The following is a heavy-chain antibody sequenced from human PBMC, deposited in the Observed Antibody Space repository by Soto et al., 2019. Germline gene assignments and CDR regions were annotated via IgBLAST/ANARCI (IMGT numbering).Heavy chain of an antibody. V-gene: IGHV3-23*01. D-gene: IGHD3-22*01. J-gene: IGHJ4*02. CDR2: VSGSGGST. CDR1: GFAFSNYA. CDR3: ATHYYYDSSGSFYSYFDF. Sequence: PGGSLRLSCAASGFAFSNYAMSWVRQAPGKGLEWVSGVSGSGGSTHYADSVKGRFTISRDNSKNTLYLQMNSLRAEGTAVYYSATHYYYDSSGSFYSYFDFWGLGTLVTVSS.